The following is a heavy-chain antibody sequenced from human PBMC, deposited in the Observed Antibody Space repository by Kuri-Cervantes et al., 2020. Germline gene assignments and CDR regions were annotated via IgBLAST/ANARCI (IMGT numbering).Heavy chain of an antibody. CDR1: GFIFTNYA. CDR2: ISYDGSNK. V-gene: IGHV3-30-3*01. CDR3: AREAGILRFLEWPWGDAFDI. J-gene: IGHJ3*02. Sequence: LKISCAASGFIFTNYAMHWVRQAPGKGLEWVAVISYDGSNKYYADSVKGRFTISRDNPKNSLYLQMDSLRAEDTAVYYCAREAGILRFLEWPWGDAFDIWGQGTMVTVSS. D-gene: IGHD3-3*01.